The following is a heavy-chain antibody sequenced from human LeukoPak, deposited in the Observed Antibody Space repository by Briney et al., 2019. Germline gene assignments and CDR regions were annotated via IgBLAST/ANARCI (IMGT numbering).Heavy chain of an antibody. J-gene: IGHJ4*02. D-gene: IGHD1-26*01. CDR2: IYYSGST. V-gene: IGHV4-39*01. CDR3: ARHIGGSYVFWDY. Sequence: PSETLSLTCTVSGGSISSSSYYWGWIRQPPGKGLEWIGSIYYSGSTYYNPSLKSRVTISVDTSKNQFSLKLSSVTAADTAVYYCARHIGGSYVFWDYWGQGTLVTVSS. CDR1: GGSISSSSYY.